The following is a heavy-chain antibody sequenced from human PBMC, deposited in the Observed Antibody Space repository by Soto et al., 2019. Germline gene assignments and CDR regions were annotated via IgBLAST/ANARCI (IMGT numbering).Heavy chain of an antibody. CDR3: ARDPTRQLWLGYGMDV. J-gene: IGHJ6*02. CDR1: GGSISSGDYY. D-gene: IGHD5-18*01. Sequence: SETLSLTCTVSGGSISSGDYYWSWIRQPPGKGLEWIGYIYYSGSTYYNPSLKSRVTISADTSKNQFSLKLSSVTAADTAVYYCARDPTRQLWLGYGMDVWGQGTTVTVSS. V-gene: IGHV4-30-4*01. CDR2: IYYSGST.